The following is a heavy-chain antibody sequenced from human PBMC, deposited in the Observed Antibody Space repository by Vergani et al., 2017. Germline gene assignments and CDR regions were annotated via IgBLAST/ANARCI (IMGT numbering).Heavy chain of an antibody. Sequence: QLQLQESGPGLVKPSATLSLTCSVSGASIRSSNYYWAWIPQPPGKGLEWFASIYYSGSTYYNPSLKSRVTIYVDTSKNQFSLKLRSVTAADTAVYFCARHSTVEWLVKLGWIDPWGQGILVIVSS. V-gene: IGHV4-39*01. CDR3: ARHSTVEWLVKLGWIDP. CDR2: IYYSGST. J-gene: IGHJ5*02. D-gene: IGHD6-19*01. CDR1: GASIRSSNYY.